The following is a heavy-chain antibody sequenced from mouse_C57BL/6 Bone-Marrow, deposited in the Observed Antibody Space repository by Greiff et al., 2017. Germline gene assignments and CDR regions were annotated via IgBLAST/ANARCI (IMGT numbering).Heavy chain of an antibody. D-gene: IGHD3-2*02. J-gene: IGHJ4*01. CDR3: ARHDDSGYPYYYAMDY. CDR1: GFTFSDYY. V-gene: IGHV5-12*01. CDR2: ISNGGGST. Sequence: EVKLVESGGGLVQPGGSLKLSCAASGFTFSDYYMYWVRQTPEKRLEWVAYISNGGGSTYYPDTVKGRFTISRDNAKNTLYLQMSRLKSEDTAMYYCARHDDSGYPYYYAMDYWGQGTSATVSS.